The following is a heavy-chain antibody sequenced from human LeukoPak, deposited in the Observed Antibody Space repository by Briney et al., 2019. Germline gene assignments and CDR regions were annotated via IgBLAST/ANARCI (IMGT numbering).Heavy chain of an antibody. J-gene: IGHJ3*02. V-gene: IGHV3-15*01. CDR1: GFTFSSYA. CDR3: TTDRGLYDSSGYYYFATDI. D-gene: IGHD3-22*01. CDR2: IKSKSDGGTT. Sequence: GGSLRLSCAASGFTFSSYAMNWVRQAPGKGLEWVGRIKSKSDGGTTDYAAPVKGRFTISRDDSKNTLFLQMNSLKTEDTAVYYCTTDRGLYDSSGYYYFATDIWGQGTMVTVSS.